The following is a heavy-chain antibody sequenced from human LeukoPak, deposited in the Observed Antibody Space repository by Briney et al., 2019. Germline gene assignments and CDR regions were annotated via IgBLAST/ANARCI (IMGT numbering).Heavy chain of an antibody. CDR1: GFTLSTGG. CDR2: FISSGSTI. J-gene: IGHJ5*02. CDR3: ARDGVEMSTTFNWFDP. V-gene: IGHV3-48*01. D-gene: IGHD5-24*01. Sequence: GGSLSLTCDASGFTLSTGGLNWIRKPPGKGLDWVSSFISSGSTIYYADSVKGGFTISRDNAKNSLYLQMNSLRGEDTAVYYCARDGVEMSTTFNWFDPWGQGTLVTVSS.